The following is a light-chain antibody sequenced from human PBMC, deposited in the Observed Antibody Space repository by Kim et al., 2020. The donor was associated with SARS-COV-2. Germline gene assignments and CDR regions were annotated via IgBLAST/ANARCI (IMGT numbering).Light chain of an antibody. CDR2: GAS. CDR3: QQYASSPLT. Sequence: PGERATLSCRASPSVPSNYLAWFQQKPGQAPRLLIYGASSRATGIPDRFSGSGSGTDFTLTISRLEPEDFALYYCQQYASSPLTFGGGTKVDIK. J-gene: IGKJ4*01. CDR1: PSVPSNY. V-gene: IGKV3-20*01.